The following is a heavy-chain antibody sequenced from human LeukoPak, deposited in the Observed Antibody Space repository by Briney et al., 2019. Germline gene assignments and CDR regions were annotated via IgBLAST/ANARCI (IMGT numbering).Heavy chain of an antibody. V-gene: IGHV3-33*08. CDR2: IWFDGGKI. CDR1: GFTFSSYV. CDR3: ARDFTNIRGGGYFDN. D-gene: IGHD2/OR15-2a*01. J-gene: IGHJ4*02. Sequence: GGSLRLSCAASGFTFSSYVMHWLRQTPGKGLEWVAVIWFDGGKIYYADSVKGRFTISRDNSKNTLYLQMNSLRAEDTAVYHCARDFTNIRGGGYFDNWGQGTLVTVSS.